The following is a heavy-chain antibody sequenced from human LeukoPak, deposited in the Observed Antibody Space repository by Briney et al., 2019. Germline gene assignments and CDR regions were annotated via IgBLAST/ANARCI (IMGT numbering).Heavy chain of an antibody. CDR2: VLS. D-gene: IGHD2-15*01. Sequence: SETLSLTCSVSGASVSSPSFVGGWIRLPPGKGLEWIGTVLSNNPTLKSRVSISVDTSKNAFSLKVNSLTAADTAVYFCVRFSPSGQNVDFWGQGTLVTVSP. V-gene: IGHV4-39*01. J-gene: IGHJ4*02. CDR3: VRFSPSGQNVDF. CDR1: GASVSSPSFV.